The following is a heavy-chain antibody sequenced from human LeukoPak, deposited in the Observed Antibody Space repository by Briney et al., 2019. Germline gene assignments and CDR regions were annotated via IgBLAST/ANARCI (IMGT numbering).Heavy chain of an antibody. D-gene: IGHD1-26*01. CDR3: VRELGAPAAGAFDL. CDR2: MGSSGTK. Sequence: PGGSLRLSCAASGFTFSDYFMSWIRQAPGKGLEWVSSMGSSGTKGYYADSVKGRFIISRDNAKNSLFLQMNSLRAEDSALYYCVRELGAPAAGAFDLWGQGTLVTVSS. CDR1: GFTFSDYF. V-gene: IGHV3-11*04. J-gene: IGHJ3*01.